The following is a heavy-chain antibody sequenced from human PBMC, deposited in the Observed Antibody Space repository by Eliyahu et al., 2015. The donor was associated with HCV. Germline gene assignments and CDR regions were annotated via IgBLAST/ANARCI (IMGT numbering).Heavy chain of an antibody. CDR3: AKDRGSSSCVV. CDR1: XFTFSSHA. D-gene: IGHD6-13*01. J-gene: IGHJ6*02. CDR2: INGDGSST. Sequence: EVQLLESGGGLVQPGGSLRLSCAXXXFTFSSHAMXWVRXAPGKGLEWVSAINGDGSSTYYADSVKGRFTISRDNSKNTMYLQMNSLRAEDTAIYYCAKDRGSSSCVVWGQGTTVTVSS. V-gene: IGHV3-23*01.